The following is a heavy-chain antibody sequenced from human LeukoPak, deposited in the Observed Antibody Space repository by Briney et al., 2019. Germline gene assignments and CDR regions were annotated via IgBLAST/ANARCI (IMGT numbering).Heavy chain of an antibody. CDR2: INHSGST. V-gene: IGHV4-34*01. J-gene: IGHJ6*02. CDR3: ARAPRVYSYGFYYAMDV. D-gene: IGHD5-18*01. Sequence: PSETLSLTCAVYGGSFSGYYWSWIRQPPGNGLEWIGEINHSGSTNYNPSLKSRVTISVDTSKNQFSLKLSSVTAADTAVYYCARAPRVYSYGFYYAMDVWGQGTTVTVSS. CDR1: GGSFSGYY.